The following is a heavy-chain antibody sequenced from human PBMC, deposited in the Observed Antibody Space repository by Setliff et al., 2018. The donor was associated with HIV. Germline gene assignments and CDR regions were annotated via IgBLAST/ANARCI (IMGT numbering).Heavy chain of an antibody. J-gene: IGHJ6*03. D-gene: IGHD2-2*01. CDR2: VSPGDSGT. CDR1: GYSFSSYW. Sequence: GESLKISCKGSGYSFSSYWIGWVRQMPGKGLEWMGIVSPGDSGTSYSPSFQGQVTMSADKSISTAYLQWSSLKASDTAMYYCARQPGRAAMGRENYYYYYMDVWGKGTTVTV. V-gene: IGHV5-51*01. CDR3: ARQPGRAAMGRENYYYYYMDV.